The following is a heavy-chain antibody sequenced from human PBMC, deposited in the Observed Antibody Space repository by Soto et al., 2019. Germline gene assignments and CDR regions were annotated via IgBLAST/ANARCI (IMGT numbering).Heavy chain of an antibody. D-gene: IGHD2-2*01. CDR2: ISSSGTTM. CDR3: AKVPLQIVVVPAAMGY. V-gene: IGHV3-48*01. Sequence: GGSLRLSCAASGFTFSSYSMNWVRQAPGKGLEWVSYISSSGTTMYYADSVKGRFTISRDSAKNTLYLQMNSLRAEDTAVYYCAKVPLQIVVVPAAMGYWGQGTLVTVSS. CDR1: GFTFSSYS. J-gene: IGHJ4*02.